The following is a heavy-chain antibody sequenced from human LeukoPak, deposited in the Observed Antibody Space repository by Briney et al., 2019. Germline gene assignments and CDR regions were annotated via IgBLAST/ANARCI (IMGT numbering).Heavy chain of an antibody. D-gene: IGHD3-3*01. J-gene: IGHJ6*02. Sequence: GGSLRLSCAASGFTFSSYAMSWVRQAPGKGLEWVSAISGSGGSTYYADSVKGRFTISRDNSKNMLYLQMNSLRAEDTAVYYCAKIGVGVFYYYYGMDVWGQGTTVTVSS. CDR1: GFTFSSYA. CDR3: AKIGVGVFYYYYGMDV. V-gene: IGHV3-23*01. CDR2: ISGSGGST.